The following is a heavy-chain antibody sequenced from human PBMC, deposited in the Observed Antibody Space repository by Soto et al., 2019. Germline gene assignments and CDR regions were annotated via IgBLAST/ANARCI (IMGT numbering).Heavy chain of an antibody. D-gene: IGHD3-22*01. CDR1: VYSFTCYY. CDR2: INPNSGGT. Sequence: XSVKVSCNASVYSFTCYYMHCVRQAPGQGLEWMGWINPNSGGTNYAQKFQGWVTMTRDTSISTAYMELSSLRSDDTAVYYCARVDGSGYYGYWGQGTLVTVSS. J-gene: IGHJ1*01. CDR3: ARVDGSGYYGY. V-gene: IGHV1-2*04.